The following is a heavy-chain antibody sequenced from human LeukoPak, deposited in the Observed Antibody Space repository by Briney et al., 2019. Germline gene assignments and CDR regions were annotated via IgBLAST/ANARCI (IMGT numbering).Heavy chain of an antibody. V-gene: IGHV3-33*01. D-gene: IGHD6-13*01. Sequence: PGGSLRLSCAASGFTFSSFGMHWVRQAPGKGLEWVAVIWYDASNKYYAASVKGRFTISRDNSKNTLFLQMNSLRDDDTAVYYCVRGVGVSRFNYFDPWGQGTLVTVSS. J-gene: IGHJ5*02. CDR1: GFTFSSFG. CDR3: VRGVGVSRFNYFDP. CDR2: IWYDASNK.